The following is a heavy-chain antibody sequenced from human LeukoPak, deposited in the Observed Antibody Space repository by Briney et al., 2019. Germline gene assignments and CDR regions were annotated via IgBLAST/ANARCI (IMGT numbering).Heavy chain of an antibody. V-gene: IGHV4-59*08. D-gene: IGHD3-10*01. CDR3: ARQLTMVRGAPSYYGMDV. J-gene: IGHJ6*02. CDR2: IYYSGST. Sequence: PSETLSLTCTVSGGSISSYYWSWIRQPPRKGLEWIGYIYYSGSTNYNPSLKSRVTISVDTSKNQFSPKLSSVTAADTAVYYCARQLTMVRGAPSYYGMDVWGQGTTVTVSS. CDR1: GGSISSYY.